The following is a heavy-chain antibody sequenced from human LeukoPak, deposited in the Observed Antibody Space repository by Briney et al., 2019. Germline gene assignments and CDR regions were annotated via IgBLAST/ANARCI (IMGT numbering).Heavy chain of an antibody. Sequence: ASVKFSSKASGYTFPGYYMPWVRQAPGQGLEWMGWVNPNSGGTNYAQKFQGRVTMTRDTSISTAYMELSRLRSDDTAVYYCARDLLRYCTNGVCYLDYWGQGTLVTVSS. V-gene: IGHV1-2*02. CDR2: VNPNSGGT. CDR1: GYTFPGYY. D-gene: IGHD2-8*01. CDR3: ARDLLRYCTNGVCYLDY. J-gene: IGHJ4*02.